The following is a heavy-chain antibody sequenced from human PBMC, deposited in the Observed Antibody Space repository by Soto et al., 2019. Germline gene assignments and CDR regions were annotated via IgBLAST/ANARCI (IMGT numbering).Heavy chain of an antibody. Sequence: QVQLVQSGAEVKKPGASVKVSCKASGYNFMRYGFTWVRQAPGHGLEWMGWINVDNGETKYPQKIQGRVTMTTDTPTSTVYMELRSLTSDDTAGYYCARWISGGYSDWFDPWGHGTLVTVAS. CDR2: INVDNGET. J-gene: IGHJ5*02. V-gene: IGHV1-18*04. CDR3: ARWISGGYSDWFDP. CDR1: GYNFMRYG. D-gene: IGHD1-26*01.